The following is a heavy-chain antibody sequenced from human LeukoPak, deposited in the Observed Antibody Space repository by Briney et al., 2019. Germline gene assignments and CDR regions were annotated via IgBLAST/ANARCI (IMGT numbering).Heavy chain of an antibody. D-gene: IGHD4-11*01. CDR3: TRAPYSNYVNLDY. CDR1: TFTFADYA. Sequence: GRSLRLSCKASTFTFADYAMSWVRQAPGKGGEGVGFIRSKAFGGTSEYAASVKGRFTISRDDSKSIVYLQMNSLKTEDTAVYYCTRAPYSNYVNLDYWGQGTLVTVSS. V-gene: IGHV3-49*04. J-gene: IGHJ4*02. CDR2: IRSKAFGGTS.